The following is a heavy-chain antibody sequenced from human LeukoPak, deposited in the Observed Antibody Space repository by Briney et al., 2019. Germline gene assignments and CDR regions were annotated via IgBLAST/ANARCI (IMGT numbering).Heavy chain of an antibody. D-gene: IGHD6-19*01. V-gene: IGHV1-69*04. CDR3: ARVPPGSSGWSGDNWFDP. Sequence: SVKVSCKASGGTFSSYAISWVRQAPGQGLEWMGRIIPILGIANYAQKFQGRVTITADKSTCTAYMELSSLRSEDTAVYYCARVPPGSSGWSGDNWFDPWGQGTLVTVSS. J-gene: IGHJ5*02. CDR1: GGTFSSYA. CDR2: IIPILGIA.